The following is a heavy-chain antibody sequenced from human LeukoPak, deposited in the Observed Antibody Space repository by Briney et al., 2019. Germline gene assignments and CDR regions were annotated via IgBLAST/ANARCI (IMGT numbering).Heavy chain of an antibody. V-gene: IGHV1-18*01. D-gene: IGHD3-22*01. Sequence: ASVKVSCKASGYTFTSYGITWVRQAPGQGPEWMGWIGAFNGNTNYAQKFQGRVTMTTDTSTKIAYMELRSLRSDDTAVYYCARGYQTSYYDRSGYLTYFDYWGQGTLVTVSS. CDR3: ARGYQTSYYDRSGYLTYFDY. CDR1: GYTFTSYG. J-gene: IGHJ4*02. CDR2: IGAFNGNT.